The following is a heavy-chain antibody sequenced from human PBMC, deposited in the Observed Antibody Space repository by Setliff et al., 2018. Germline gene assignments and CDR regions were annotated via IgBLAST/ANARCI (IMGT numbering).Heavy chain of an antibody. D-gene: IGHD1-1*01. CDR1: GGPFSGAS. CDR2: VYHSGTA. V-gene: IGHV4-59*01. J-gene: IGHJ4*02. CDR3: AKGGTYRYFHF. Sequence: SETLSLTCTVSGGPFSGASIWSWIRQPPGKGLEFIGYVYHSGTAKYDPSLESRAIMSVDASKNEISLKLKSVTAADTAVYYCAKGGTYRYFHFWGQGAPVTVSS.